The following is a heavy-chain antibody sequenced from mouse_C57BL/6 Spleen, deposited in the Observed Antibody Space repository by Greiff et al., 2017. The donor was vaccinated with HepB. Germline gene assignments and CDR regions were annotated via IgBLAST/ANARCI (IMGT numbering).Heavy chain of an antibody. Sequence: QVQLKQPGAELVKPGASVKLSCKASGNTFTSYWMHWVKQRPGQGLEWIGMIHPNSGSTNYNEKFKSKATLTVDKSSSTAYMQLSSLTSEDSAVYYCAREGVGGDFDYWGQGTTLTVSS. J-gene: IGHJ2*01. V-gene: IGHV1-64*01. D-gene: IGHD1-1*02. CDR3: AREGVGGDFDY. CDR1: GNTFTSYW. CDR2: IHPNSGST.